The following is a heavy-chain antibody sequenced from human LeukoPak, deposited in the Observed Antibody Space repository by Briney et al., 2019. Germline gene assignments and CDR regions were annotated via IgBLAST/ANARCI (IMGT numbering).Heavy chain of an antibody. J-gene: IGHJ4*02. CDR2: IYYSGST. Sequence: SETLSLTCTVSGGSISSSSYYWGWIRQPPGKGLECIGSIYYSGSTYYNPSLKSRVTISVDTSKNQFSLKLSSVTAADTAVYYCARLSEMAAADYWGQGTLVTVSS. D-gene: IGHD5-24*01. V-gene: IGHV4-39*01. CDR1: GGSISSSSYY. CDR3: ARLSEMAAADY.